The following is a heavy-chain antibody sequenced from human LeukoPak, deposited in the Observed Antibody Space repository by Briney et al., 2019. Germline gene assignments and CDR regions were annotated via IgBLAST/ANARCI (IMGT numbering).Heavy chain of an antibody. J-gene: IGHJ4*02. V-gene: IGHV1-69*13. CDR2: IIPIFGTA. Sequence: SVKVSCKASGGTFSSYAISWVRQAPGQGLEWMGGIIPIFGTANYAQKFQGRVTTTADESTSTAYMELSSLRSEDTAVYYCAKTLYIAAAPGGLDYWGQGTLVTVSS. CDR1: GGTFSSYA. CDR3: AKTLYIAAAPGGLDY. D-gene: IGHD6-13*01.